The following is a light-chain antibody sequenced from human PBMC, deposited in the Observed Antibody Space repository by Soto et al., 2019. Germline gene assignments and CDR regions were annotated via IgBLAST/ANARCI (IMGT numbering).Light chain of an antibody. V-gene: IGKV1-5*01. Sequence: DIQMTQSPSTLSASVGDRVTITCRASQSISSWLAWYQQIPGKAPTLLIFDASSLESGTPSRFSGRRSGTQFTLTINGLQPDDFATYYCQQYDNYKPLTFGGGTKVDIK. J-gene: IGKJ4*01. CDR2: DAS. CDR3: QQYDNYKPLT. CDR1: QSISSW.